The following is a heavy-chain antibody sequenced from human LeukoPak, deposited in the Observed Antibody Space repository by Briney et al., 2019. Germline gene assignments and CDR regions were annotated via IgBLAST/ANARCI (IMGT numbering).Heavy chain of an antibody. Sequence: YLESVEGRFTITRDNARNSLHLQMNSLRAEDTAVYYCARDQWLDYWGQGTLVTVSS. CDR3: ARDQWLDY. D-gene: IGHD6-19*01. J-gene: IGHJ4*02. V-gene: IGHV3-7*01.